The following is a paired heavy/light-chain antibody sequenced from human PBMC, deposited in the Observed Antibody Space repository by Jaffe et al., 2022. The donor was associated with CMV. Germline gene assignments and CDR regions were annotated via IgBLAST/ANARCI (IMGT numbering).Light chain of an antibody. CDR2: DVT. CDR1: SSDVGAQRY. V-gene: IGLV2-14*03. Sequence: QSALTQPASVSGSPGQSITISCTGISSDVGAQRYVSWYQQHPGKAPKLIIYDVTNRPSGVSNRFSGSKSGNTASLTISGLQAQDEADYHCRSYTSINTLVFGGGTKLTVL. J-gene: IGLJ3*02. CDR3: RSYTSINTLV.
Heavy chain of an antibody. CDR1: EFTFSTYA. CDR2: ISGNGGST. D-gene: IGHD3-9*01. CDR3: AKSPGDYNHYYFDH. Sequence: DVQLVESGGGLIQPGESLRLSCAASEFTFSTYALSWVRQAPGKGLEWVSGISGNGGSTYYADSVRGRFFISRDNSENTLYLQMNNLGPEDTAVYFCAKSPGDYNHYYFDHWGQGTPVTFSS. J-gene: IGHJ4*02. V-gene: IGHV3-23*04.